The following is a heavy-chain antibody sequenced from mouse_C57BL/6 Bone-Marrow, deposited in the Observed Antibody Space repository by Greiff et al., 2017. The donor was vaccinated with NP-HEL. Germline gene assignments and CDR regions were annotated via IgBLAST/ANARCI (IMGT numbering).Heavy chain of an antibody. Sequence: QVQLQQSGAELARPGASVKLSCKASGYTFTSYGISWVKQRPGQGLEWIGEIYPRSGNTYYNEKFKGKATLTADKSSSTAYMELRSLTSEDSAVYFCARPFYYDYPYYAMDYWGQGTSVTVSS. CDR2: IYPRSGNT. J-gene: IGHJ4*01. D-gene: IGHD2-4*01. CDR3: ARPFYYDYPYYAMDY. V-gene: IGHV1-81*01. CDR1: GYTFTSYG.